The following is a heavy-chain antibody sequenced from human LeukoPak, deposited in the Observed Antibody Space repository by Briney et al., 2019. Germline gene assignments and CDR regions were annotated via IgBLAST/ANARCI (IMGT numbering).Heavy chain of an antibody. CDR1: GGSISSYY. CDR2: IYYSGST. V-gene: IGHV4-39*01. J-gene: IGHJ6*03. CDR3: ARHRDEADYYGSGSFYYMDV. D-gene: IGHD3-10*01. Sequence: SETLSLTCSISGGSISSYYWGWIRQPPGKGLEWIGSIYYSGSTYYNPSLKSRVTISVDTSKNQFSLKLSSVTAADTAVYYCARHRDEADYYGSGSFYYMDVWGKGTTVTISS.